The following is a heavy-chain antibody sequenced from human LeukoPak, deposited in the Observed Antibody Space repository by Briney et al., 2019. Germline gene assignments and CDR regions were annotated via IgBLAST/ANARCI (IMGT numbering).Heavy chain of an antibody. CDR2: ISYDGSNK. Sequence: GGSLRLSCAASGFTFSSYGMHWVRQAPGKGLEWVAVISYDGSNKYYADSVKGRFTISRDNSKNTLYLQMNSLRAEDTAVYYCAKALGGSGSYRNWFDPWGQGTLVTVSS. CDR3: AKALGGSGSYRNWFDP. J-gene: IGHJ5*02. D-gene: IGHD1-26*01. V-gene: IGHV3-30*18. CDR1: GFTFSSYG.